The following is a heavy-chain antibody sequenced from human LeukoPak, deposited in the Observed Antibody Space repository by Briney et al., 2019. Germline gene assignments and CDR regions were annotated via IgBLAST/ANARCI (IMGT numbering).Heavy chain of an antibody. CDR3: ARGRFLEWLLLYYYYYMDV. V-gene: IGHV1-69*05. Sequence: ASVKVSCKASGGTFSSYAISWVRQPPGQGLEWMGGIIPIFGTANYAQKFQGRVTITTDESTSTAYMELSSLRSQDTAVYYCARGRFLEWLLLYYYYYMDVWGKGTTVTVSS. J-gene: IGHJ6*03. D-gene: IGHD3-3*01. CDR2: IIPIFGTA. CDR1: GGTFSSYA.